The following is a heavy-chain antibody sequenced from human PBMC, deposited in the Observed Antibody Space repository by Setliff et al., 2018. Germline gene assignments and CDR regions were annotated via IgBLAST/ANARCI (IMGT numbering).Heavy chain of an antibody. Sequence: PSETLSLTCTVSGGSISSYYWSWIRQPPGKGLEWIGYIYYSGSTNYNPSLKSRVTISIDPSKNQFSLRLSSVTAADTAVYYCTRGPNLYGDLDSWGLGTLVTVSS. V-gene: IGHV4-59*12. CDR1: GGSISSYY. CDR3: TRGPNLYGDLDS. J-gene: IGHJ4*02. CDR2: IYYSGST. D-gene: IGHD4-17*01.